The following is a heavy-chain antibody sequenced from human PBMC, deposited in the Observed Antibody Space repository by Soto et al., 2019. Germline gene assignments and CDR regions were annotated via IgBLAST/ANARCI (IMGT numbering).Heavy chain of an antibody. Sequence: QVQLVQSGAEVKKPGSSVKVSCKASGGTFSSYTISWVRQAPGQGLEWMGRIIPILGIANYAQKFQGRVTITADKSTSTAYMELSSLRSEDTSVYYCARDDVTGTTSAFDYWGQGTLVTVSS. CDR2: IIPILGIA. CDR3: ARDDVTGTTSAFDY. J-gene: IGHJ4*02. CDR1: GGTFSSYT. V-gene: IGHV1-69*08. D-gene: IGHD1-20*01.